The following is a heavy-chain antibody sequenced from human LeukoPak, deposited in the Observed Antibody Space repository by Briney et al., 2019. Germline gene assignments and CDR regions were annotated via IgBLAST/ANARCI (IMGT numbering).Heavy chain of an antibody. CDR2: ISYDGSNK. J-gene: IGHJ6*02. Sequence: GGSLRLSCAASGFTFSSYAMYWVRQAPGKGLEWVAVISYDGSNKYYADSVKGRFTISRDNSKNTLYLQMNSLRAEDTAVYYCARQYIVVVPAARTYYYYGMDVWGQGTTVTVSS. D-gene: IGHD2-2*01. CDR3: ARQYIVVVPAARTYYYYGMDV. V-gene: IGHV3-30-3*01. CDR1: GFTFSSYA.